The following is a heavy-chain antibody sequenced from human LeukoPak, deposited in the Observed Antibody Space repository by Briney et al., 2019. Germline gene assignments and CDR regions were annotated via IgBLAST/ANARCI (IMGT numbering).Heavy chain of an antibody. V-gene: IGHV3-30*04. D-gene: IGHD6-13*01. J-gene: IGHJ4*02. Sequence: PGGPLRLSCAASGFTFSSYAMNWVGQAPGKGLEWVAVISYDGSNKYYADSVKGRFTISRDNSKNTLYLQMNSLRAEDTAVYYCARGVGLAAAGTLFDYWGQGTLVTVSS. CDR3: ARGVGLAAAGTLFDY. CDR2: ISYDGSNK. CDR1: GFTFSSYA.